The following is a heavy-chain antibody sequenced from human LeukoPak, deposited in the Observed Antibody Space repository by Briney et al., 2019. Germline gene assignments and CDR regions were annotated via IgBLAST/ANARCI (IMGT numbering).Heavy chain of an antibody. J-gene: IGHJ4*02. V-gene: IGHV1-46*01. CDR1: GYTFTSYY. Sequence: GESLKISCKASGYTFTSYYMHWVRQAPGQGLEWMGIINPSGGSTSYAQKFQGRVTMTRDTSTSTVYMELSSLRSEDTAVYYCASSSSYYYDSSGFGYWGQGTLVTVSS. CDR2: INPSGGST. D-gene: IGHD3-22*01. CDR3: ASSSSYYYDSSGFGY.